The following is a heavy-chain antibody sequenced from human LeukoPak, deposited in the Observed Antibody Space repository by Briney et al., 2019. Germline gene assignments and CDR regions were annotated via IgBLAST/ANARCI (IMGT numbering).Heavy chain of an antibody. J-gene: IGHJ5*01. Sequence: SETLSLTCTVAGLSISSYYWSWIRQPPGKGLKWIGYIYYSGSTNYNPSLKSRVTISIDTSKNQFSLKLSSVAAADTAVYYCARGNGWFAYWGQGTLVTVSS. V-gene: IGHV4-59*01. CDR3: ARGNGWFAY. CDR2: IYYSGST. D-gene: IGHD2-8*01. CDR1: GLSISSYY.